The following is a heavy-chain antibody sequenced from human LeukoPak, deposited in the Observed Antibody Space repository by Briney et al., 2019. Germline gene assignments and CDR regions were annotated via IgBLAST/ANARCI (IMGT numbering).Heavy chain of an antibody. CDR1: GYTFTGYY. Sequence: GASVKVSCKSSGYTFTGYYMHWVRQAPGQGLEWMGWINPNSGGTNYAQKFQGRVTMTRDTSNSTAYMELSRLRSDDTAVYYCAGAYSEYSSSSGAFDIWGQGTMVTVSS. CDR2: INPNSGGT. CDR3: AGAYSEYSSSSGAFDI. D-gene: IGHD6-6*01. V-gene: IGHV1-2*02. J-gene: IGHJ3*02.